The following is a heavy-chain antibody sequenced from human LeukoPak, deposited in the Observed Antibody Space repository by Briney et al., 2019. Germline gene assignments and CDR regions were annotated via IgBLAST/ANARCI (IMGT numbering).Heavy chain of an antibody. J-gene: IGHJ4*02. CDR2: IIHTGRT. CDR3: ARGILVTVYAAFDY. CDR1: GGSISSSSYY. Sequence: SSETLSLTCTVSGGSISSSSYYWGWIRQSPGMGLEWIGEIIHTGRTNYNPSLSSRVSISVDTSKNQFSLQLSSVTAADTAVYYCARGILVTVYAAFDYWGQGTLVTVSS. V-gene: IGHV4-39*07. D-gene: IGHD2/OR15-2a*01.